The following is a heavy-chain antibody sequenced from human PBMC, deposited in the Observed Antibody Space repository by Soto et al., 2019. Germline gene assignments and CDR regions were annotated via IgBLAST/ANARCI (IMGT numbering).Heavy chain of an antibody. CDR1: GFTFSSYS. Sequence: PGGSLRLSCAASGFTFSSYSMSWVRQAPGKGLEWVSGFRTSGDGGTTYYADSVKGRFTISRDNSKNMLFLQMNSRRAEDTAIYYCAKKVNSGPGSQYFDYWGQGTLVTVSS. CDR2: FRTSGDGGTT. D-gene: IGHD3-10*01. V-gene: IGHV3-23*01. CDR3: AKKVNSGPGSQYFDY. J-gene: IGHJ4*02.